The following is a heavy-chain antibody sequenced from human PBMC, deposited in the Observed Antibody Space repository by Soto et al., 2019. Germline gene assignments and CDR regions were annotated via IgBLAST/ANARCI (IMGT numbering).Heavy chain of an antibody. CDR3: ARGGTTVVTPPFDP. CDR1: GYTLTSYY. D-gene: IGHD4-17*01. Sequence: QVQLVQSGAEVKKPGASVKVSCKASGYTLTSYYMHWVRQAPGQGLEWMGIINPSSGSTNYGQKFQGRVTMTRDTSTSTAYMELSSLRSEDTAVYYCARGGTTVVTPPFDPWGQGTLVTVSS. CDR2: INPSSGST. V-gene: IGHV1-46*01. J-gene: IGHJ5*02.